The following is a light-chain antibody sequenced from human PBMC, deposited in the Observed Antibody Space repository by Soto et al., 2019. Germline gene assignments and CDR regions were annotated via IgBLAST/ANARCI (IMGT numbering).Light chain of an antibody. CDR2: EDN. Sequence: QSVLTQPPSVSAAPGQKVSISCSGGNSNIGNKYVSWYQKLPGTAPKLLIYEDNKRPSGIPDRFSGSKSGTSATLGITGLXXXXXADYYCGTWDNILSGYVFGTGTKLTVL. CDR3: GTWDNILSGYV. J-gene: IGLJ1*01. V-gene: IGLV1-51*02. CDR1: NSNIGNKY.